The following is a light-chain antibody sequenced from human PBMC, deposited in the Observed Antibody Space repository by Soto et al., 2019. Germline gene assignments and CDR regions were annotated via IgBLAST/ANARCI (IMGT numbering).Light chain of an antibody. J-gene: IGKJ1*01. Sequence: DIQITPSPSTLSASVVDRVTIPCRASQSISSWLAWYQQKPGKAPKLLIYDASSLESGVPSRFSGSGSGTEFTLTISSLQPDDFATYYCQQYNSYSPTFGQGTKVDIK. CDR3: QQYNSYSPT. V-gene: IGKV1-5*01. CDR1: QSISSW. CDR2: DAS.